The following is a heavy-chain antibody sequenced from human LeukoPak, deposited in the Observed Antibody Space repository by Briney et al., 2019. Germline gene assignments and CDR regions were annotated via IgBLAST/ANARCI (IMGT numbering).Heavy chain of an antibody. CDR2: ISGGGDNK. V-gene: IGHV3-23*01. D-gene: IGHD2-8*01. Sequence: GGSLRLSCAASGFTFSNYWMTWVRQAPGKGLEWVSGISGGGDNKYYADSVKGRFTISRDNFKSTLYLQMNSLRVEDTAVYYCAKDLYPAYYYGMDVWGQGTTVTVSS. CDR1: GFTFSNYW. J-gene: IGHJ6*02. CDR3: AKDLYPAYYYGMDV.